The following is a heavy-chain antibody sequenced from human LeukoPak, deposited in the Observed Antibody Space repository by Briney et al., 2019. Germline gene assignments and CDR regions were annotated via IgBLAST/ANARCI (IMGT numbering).Heavy chain of an antibody. D-gene: IGHD3-10*01. J-gene: IGHJ4*01. CDR1: GFTFSDHY. CDR3: TRLARAPRDFDY. Sequence: GGSLRLSCAASGFTFSDHYIDWVRQAPGKGLEWVGRSRDKGNSYATAYAASVRGRFTISRDDSKNSLYLQMNSLKIEDTAVYYCTRLARAPRDFDYWGQGTLVTVSS. CDR2: SRDKGNSYAT. V-gene: IGHV3-72*01.